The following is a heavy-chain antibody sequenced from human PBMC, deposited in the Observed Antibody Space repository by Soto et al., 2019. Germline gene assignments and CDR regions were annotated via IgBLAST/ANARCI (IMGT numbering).Heavy chain of an antibody. CDR2: ISGSGGSA. V-gene: IGHV3-23*01. CDR3: AKDPWRSGWYSS. D-gene: IGHD6-19*01. CDR1: GFTFSSYA. J-gene: IGHJ4*02. Sequence: EVQLLESGGGLVQPGGSLRLSCAASGFTFSSYAMSWVRQAPGKGLEWVSAISGSGGSAYYADSVKGRFTISRDNSKNTLYLQMNSLRAEDTAVYYCAKDPWRSGWYSSWGQGTLVTVSS.